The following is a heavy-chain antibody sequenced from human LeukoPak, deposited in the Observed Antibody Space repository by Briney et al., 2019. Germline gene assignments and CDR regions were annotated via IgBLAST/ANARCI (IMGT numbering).Heavy chain of an antibody. CDR1: GYTFTGYY. J-gene: IGHJ3*01. Sequence: ASVKVSCKASGYTFTGYYMHWVRQAPGHGLEWMGWINPNSGGTNYAQKFQGRVTMTRDTSISTAYMELSRLRSDDTAVYYCAREEDSSGWYGDWGQGTMVTVSS. V-gene: IGHV1-2*02. CDR3: AREEDSSGWYGD. D-gene: IGHD6-19*01. CDR2: INPNSGGT.